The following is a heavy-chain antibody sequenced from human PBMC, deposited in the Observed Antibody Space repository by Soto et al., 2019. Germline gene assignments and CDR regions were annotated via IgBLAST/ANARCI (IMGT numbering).Heavy chain of an antibody. D-gene: IGHD2-21*02. Sequence: QVQLVQSGAEVKRPGASVKVSCKASGYTFTNFDLNWVRQAPGQGLEWMGWMNPNSGDTGYAHKFQGRVTLTRDTSTNPASMELSSLTYEATAVYFCARPGATFCGGDCYSAYWGQGTLVIVSS. CDR3: ARPGATFCGGDCYSAY. CDR2: MNPNSGDT. J-gene: IGHJ4*02. V-gene: IGHV1-8*02. CDR1: GYTFTNFD.